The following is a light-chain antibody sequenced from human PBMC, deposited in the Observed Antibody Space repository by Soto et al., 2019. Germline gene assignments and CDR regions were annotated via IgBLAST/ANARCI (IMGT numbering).Light chain of an antibody. J-gene: IGKJ3*01. CDR1: QSVSSNY. Sequence: EIVITQSPGTLSLSPGEKATLSCRASQSVSSNYLAWYQQKPAQAPRPLIYGASIRAPVIPDRFSGSGSGTDFTLTISRLKPEDFTVYHCQQYGKSPFTFGPGTKVDFK. CDR3: QQYGKSPFT. CDR2: GAS. V-gene: IGKV3-20*01.